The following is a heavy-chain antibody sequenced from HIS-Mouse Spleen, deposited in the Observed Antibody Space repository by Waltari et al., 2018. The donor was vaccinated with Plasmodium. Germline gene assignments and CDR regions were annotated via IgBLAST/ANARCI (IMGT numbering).Heavy chain of an antibody. V-gene: IGHV3-74*01. CDR2: INRDGSST. Sequence: EVQLVESGGGLVQPGGSLRLSCAASGFTFSSYWMHWVRQAQGKGLVWFSRINRDGSSTSYADSGKGRFTISRDNAKNTLYLQMNSLRAEDTAVYYCARVGDFWSGYCNDYWGQGTLVTVSS. CDR3: ARVGDFWSGYCNDY. CDR1: GFTFSSYW. D-gene: IGHD3-3*01. J-gene: IGHJ4*02.